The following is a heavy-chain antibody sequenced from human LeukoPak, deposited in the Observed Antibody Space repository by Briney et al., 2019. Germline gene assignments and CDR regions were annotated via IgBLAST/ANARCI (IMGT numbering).Heavy chain of an antibody. J-gene: IGHJ4*02. CDR3: ATLAAAGAAY. CDR1: GYIFTSYW. D-gene: IGHD6-13*01. CDR2: IYPGDSDT. V-gene: IGHV5-51*01. Sequence: GASLQISCKGSGYIFTSYWIGWVRQLPGKGLEWMGIIYPGDSDTRYSPSFQGQVTISADKSISTAYLQWSSLKASDTAMYDFATLAAAGAAYWGQGTLLTVSS.